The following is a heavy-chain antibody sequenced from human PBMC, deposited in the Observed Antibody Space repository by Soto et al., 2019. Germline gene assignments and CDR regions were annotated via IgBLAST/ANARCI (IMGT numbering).Heavy chain of an antibody. J-gene: IGHJ3*02. CDR1: GFTFSSYD. D-gene: IGHD6-19*01. CDR2: IGTAGDP. CDR3: ARWGIAVAGRGGDAFDI. V-gene: IGHV3-13*05. Sequence: GGSLRLSCAASGFTFSSYDMHWVRQATGKGLEWVSAIGTAGDPYYPGSVKGRFTISRENAKNSLYLQMNSLRAGDTAVYYCARWGIAVAGRGGDAFDIWGQGTMVTVS.